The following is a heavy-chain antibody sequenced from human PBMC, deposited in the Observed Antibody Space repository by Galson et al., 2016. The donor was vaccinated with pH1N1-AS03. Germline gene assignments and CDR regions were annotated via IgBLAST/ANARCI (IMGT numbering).Heavy chain of an antibody. D-gene: IGHD2-8*01. V-gene: IGHV1-69*06. J-gene: IGHJ4*02. Sequence: SCKASGGTFSNYAFSWVRQAPGQGLEWMGGIIPLFGTPNYAQKFQGRVTITADKSTNTAYMELTSLRAEDTAVYFCARESLYGGYYFDYWGQGALVTVSS. CDR2: IIPLFGTP. CDR1: GGTFSNYA. CDR3: ARESLYGGYYFDY.